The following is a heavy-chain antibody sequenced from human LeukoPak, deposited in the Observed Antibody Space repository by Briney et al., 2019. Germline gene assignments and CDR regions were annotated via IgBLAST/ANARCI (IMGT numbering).Heavy chain of an antibody. CDR2: INAGNGNT. Sequence: ASVKVSCKASGYTFTSYAMHWVRQAPGQRLEWMGWINAGNGNTKYSQKFQGRVTITRDTSASTAYMELSSLRSEDTAVYYCARDRGYCSGGSCYSLDYWGQGTLATVSS. D-gene: IGHD2-15*01. V-gene: IGHV1-3*01. J-gene: IGHJ4*02. CDR3: ARDRGYCSGGSCYSLDY. CDR1: GYTFTSYA.